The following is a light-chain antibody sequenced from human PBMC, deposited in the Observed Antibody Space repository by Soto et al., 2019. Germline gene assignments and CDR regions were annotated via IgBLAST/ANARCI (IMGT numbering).Light chain of an antibody. V-gene: IGLV1-51*01. CDR3: VSWDTSLSGKV. J-gene: IGLJ2*01. Sequence: QSVLTQPPSVSAAPGQTVTISCSGSSPNIGSKYVSWYQHIPGTAPKLLIYEDNKRPSGVPDRISGSKSGTSATLGITGLQTGDEADFYCVSWDTSLSGKVFGGGTKLTVL. CDR2: EDN. CDR1: SPNIGSKY.